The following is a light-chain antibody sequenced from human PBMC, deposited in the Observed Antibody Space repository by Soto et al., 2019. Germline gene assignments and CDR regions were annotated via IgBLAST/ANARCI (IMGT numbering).Light chain of an antibody. CDR1: STDVGGYNY. CDR3: SSYTRDKTVL. J-gene: IGLJ7*01. CDR2: DVT. V-gene: IGLV2-14*03. Sequence: QSALTQPASVSGSPGQSIPISCTGSSTDVGGYNYVSWHQQHPGKAPKLMIFDVTKRPSGVSNRFSGSKSGDTASLTISGLQAEDEADYYCSSYTRDKTVLFGGGTQLTVL.